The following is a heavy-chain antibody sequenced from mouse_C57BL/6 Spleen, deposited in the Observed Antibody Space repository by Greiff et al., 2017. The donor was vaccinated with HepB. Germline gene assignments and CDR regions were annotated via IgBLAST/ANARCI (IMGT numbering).Heavy chain of an antibody. V-gene: IGHV5-16*01. CDR2: INYDGSST. CDR1: GFTFSDYY. Sequence: EVMLVESEGGLVQPGRSMKLSCTASGFTFSDYYMAWVRQVPEKGLEWVANINYDGSSTYYLDSLKSRFIISRDNAKNILYLQMSSLKSEDTATYYCARDLPFDVWGTGTTVTVSS. J-gene: IGHJ1*03. CDR3: ARDLPFDV.